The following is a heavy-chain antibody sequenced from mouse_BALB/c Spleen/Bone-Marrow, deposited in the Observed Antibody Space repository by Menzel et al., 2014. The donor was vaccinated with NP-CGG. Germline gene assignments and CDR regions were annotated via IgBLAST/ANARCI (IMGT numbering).Heavy chain of an antibody. CDR1: GFTFSSYA. V-gene: IGHV5-9-3*01. CDR3: TIHPNAYNWYFDV. Sequence: EVQGVESGGGLVKPGGSLKLSCAVSGFTFSSYAMSWVRQTPEKRLEWVAAISSGGGYIYYPDNVKGRFTISRDNAKNILYLQMSSLISKYTAMYYCTIHPNAYNWYFDVLGAWTTVTVSS. CDR2: ISSGGGYI. J-gene: IGHJ1*01.